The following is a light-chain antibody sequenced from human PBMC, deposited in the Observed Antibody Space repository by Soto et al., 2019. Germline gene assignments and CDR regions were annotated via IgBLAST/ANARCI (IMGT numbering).Light chain of an antibody. CDR2: EVT. CDR1: SSDVGGYDY. J-gene: IGLJ2*01. CDR3: CSYAGNSAFV. V-gene: IGLV2-8*01. Sequence: QSVLTQPPSASGSPGQSVTISCTGTSSDVGGYDYVSWYQQHPGKAPKLMIYEVTIRPSGVSDRFSGSKSGNTASLTISGLQADDEADYYCCSYAGNSAFVFGGGTKLTVL.